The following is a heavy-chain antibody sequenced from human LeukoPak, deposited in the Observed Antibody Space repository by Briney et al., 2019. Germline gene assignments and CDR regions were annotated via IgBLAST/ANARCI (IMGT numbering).Heavy chain of an antibody. CDR3: ARLAYCGGDCNPPINWFDP. Sequence: SQTLSLTCTVSGGSISSGGYYWSWIRQHPGKGLEWIGYIYYSGSTYYNPSLKSRVTISVDTSKNQFSLKLSSVTAADTAVYYCARLAYCGGDCNPPINWFDPWGQGTLVTVSS. V-gene: IGHV4-31*03. CDR1: GGSISSGGYY. CDR2: IYYSGST. J-gene: IGHJ5*02. D-gene: IGHD2-21*02.